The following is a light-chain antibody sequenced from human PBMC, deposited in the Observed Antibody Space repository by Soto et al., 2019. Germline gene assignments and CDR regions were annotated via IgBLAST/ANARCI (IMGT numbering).Light chain of an antibody. CDR1: SSDIGGYNY. CDR3: SSYTSSSTVI. V-gene: IGLV2-14*01. J-gene: IGLJ2*01. Sequence: QSVLTQPASVSESPGQSITISCTGTSSDIGGYNYVSWYQQHPGKAPKLMIYDVSNRPSGISNRFSGSRSGNTASLIISGLQAEDEADYYCSSYTSSSTVIFGGGTKLTVL. CDR2: DVS.